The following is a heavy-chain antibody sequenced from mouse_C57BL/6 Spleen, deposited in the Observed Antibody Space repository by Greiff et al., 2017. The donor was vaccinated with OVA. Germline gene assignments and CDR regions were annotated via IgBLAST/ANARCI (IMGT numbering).Heavy chain of an antibody. J-gene: IGHJ2*01. D-gene: IGHD1-1*01. CDR3: ARPLYHGRRSDCDQ. V-gene: IGHV1-69*01. Sequence: QVQLQQPGAELVMPGASVKLSCKASGYTFTSYWMHWVKQRPGQGLEWIGEIDPSDSYTNYNQKFKGKSTLTVDKSSSTAYMQLSSLTSEDSAVYYGARPLYHGRRSDCDQGGKGTTL. CDR2: IDPSDSYT. CDR1: GYTFTSYW.